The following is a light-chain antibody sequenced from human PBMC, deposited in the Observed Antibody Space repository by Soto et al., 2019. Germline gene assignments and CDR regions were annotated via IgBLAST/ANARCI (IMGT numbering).Light chain of an antibody. CDR1: QSVSSSS. CDR2: GAF. V-gene: IGKV3-20*01. CDR3: QHYGTSPYT. J-gene: IGKJ2*01. Sequence: EIVLTRSPGTLSLSPGERATLSCRTTQSVSSSSLAWYQQRPGQAPRFLIYGAFSRATGIPDRFRGSGSGTDFTLTISRPEPEDFALCYCQHYGTSPYTFGQGTELEIK.